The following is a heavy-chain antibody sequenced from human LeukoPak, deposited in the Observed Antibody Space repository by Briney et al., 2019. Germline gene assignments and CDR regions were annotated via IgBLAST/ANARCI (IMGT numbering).Heavy chain of an antibody. Sequence: GESLWISCKGSGYSFTSYWIGWVRQMPGKGLEWMGIIYPGGSDTRYSPSFQGQVTISADKSISTAYLQWSSLKASDTAMYYCARTRNYGSGDWYFDLWGRGTLVTVSS. CDR2: IYPGGSDT. V-gene: IGHV5-51*01. CDR3: ARTRNYGSGDWYFDL. D-gene: IGHD3-10*01. CDR1: GYSFTSYW. J-gene: IGHJ2*01.